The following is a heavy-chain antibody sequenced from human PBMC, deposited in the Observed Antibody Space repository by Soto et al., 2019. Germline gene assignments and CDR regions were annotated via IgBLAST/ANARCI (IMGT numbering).Heavy chain of an antibody. D-gene: IGHD2-21*02. CDR3: AREDDGGDTLDV. CDR2: IHHSGSI. CDR1: GGSISSDYYH. V-gene: IGHV4-30-4*08. Sequence: SETLSHTCTFSGGSISSDYYHLTWIRQSPERGLEWIGYIHHSGSILYNPSLKSRVTISVDTSKNQFSLHLSSVTAADTAVYFCAREDDGGDTLDVWGQGTTVTVSS. J-gene: IGHJ6*02.